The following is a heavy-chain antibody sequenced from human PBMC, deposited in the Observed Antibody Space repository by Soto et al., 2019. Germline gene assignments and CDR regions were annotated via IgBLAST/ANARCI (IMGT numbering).Heavy chain of an antibody. J-gene: IGHJ3*02. CDR3: ARGGGVGVAGSAAFDM. CDR2: INPATGAA. V-gene: IGHV1-2*02. D-gene: IGHD3-3*01. CDR1: GYPVTAYY. Sequence: QLHLVQSGAVVKKPGASVTVSCSASGYPVTAYYMHWVRQAPGRGLEWMGGINPATGAAKYTQTFQGRGSITRDTSTSTVFMELSGLTSADTAVFYCARGGGVGVAGSAAFDMWCQGTLVTVSS.